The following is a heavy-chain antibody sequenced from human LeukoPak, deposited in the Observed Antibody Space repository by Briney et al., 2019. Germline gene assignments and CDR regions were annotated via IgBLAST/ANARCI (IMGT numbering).Heavy chain of an antibody. Sequence: KAGGSLRLSCAASGLTFSSYTMNWVRQAPGKGLEWVSSIDRTSSFIYYADSVKGRFTISRDNAKNSLYLQMNSLRAEDTAMYYCAKRSDYGGNWNYLDYWGQGTLVTVSS. CDR2: IDRTSSFI. CDR3: AKRSDYGGNWNYLDY. V-gene: IGHV3-21*01. D-gene: IGHD4-23*01. CDR1: GLTFSSYT. J-gene: IGHJ4*02.